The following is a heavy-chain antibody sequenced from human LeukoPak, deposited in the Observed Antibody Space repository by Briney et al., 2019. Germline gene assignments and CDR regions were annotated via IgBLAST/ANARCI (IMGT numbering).Heavy chain of an antibody. CDR3: ARDGKRVTTQFYYYGIDL. J-gene: IGHJ6*02. CDR2: ITWNGGST. V-gene: IGHV3-20*01. Sequence: PGGSLRLSCTAAGFTFDDYGMSWVRQIPGKGLEWVAGITWNGGSTDYAVPVRGRFTISRDNAKKSVYLQMNRLRAEDAALYHCARDGKRVTTQFYYYGIDLWGQGTTVTVSS. D-gene: IGHD3-3*01. CDR1: GFTFDDYG.